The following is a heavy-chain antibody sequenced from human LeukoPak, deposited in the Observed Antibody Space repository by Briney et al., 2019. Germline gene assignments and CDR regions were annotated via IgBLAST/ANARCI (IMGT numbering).Heavy chain of an antibody. J-gene: IGHJ4*02. Sequence: GGSLRLSCTASGFTFSTFAMSWVRRAPGKGLEWVSDIKSGGGNTYYADSVEGRFTISRDNAKNTLYLQMNSLRAEDTAVYYCARVSRGSYHFDYWGQGALVTVSS. CDR2: IKSGGGNT. CDR3: ARVSRGSYHFDY. CDR1: GFTFSTFA. D-gene: IGHD1-26*01. V-gene: IGHV3-23*01.